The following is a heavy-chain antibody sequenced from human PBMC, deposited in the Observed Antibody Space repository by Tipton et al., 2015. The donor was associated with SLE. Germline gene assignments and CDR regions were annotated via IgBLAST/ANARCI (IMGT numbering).Heavy chain of an antibody. V-gene: IGHV4-34*01. J-gene: IGHJ4*02. D-gene: IGHD1-26*01. Sequence: TLSLTCAVYGGSFSGYYWSWIRQPPGKGLEWIGEVNHSGSTNYNPSLKSRVTIFPDTSKNRISLKLSSVTAADTAVYYCARDSIYSGSDYWGQGTLVTVSS. CDR3: ARDSIYSGSDY. CDR2: VNHSGST. CDR1: GGSFSGYY.